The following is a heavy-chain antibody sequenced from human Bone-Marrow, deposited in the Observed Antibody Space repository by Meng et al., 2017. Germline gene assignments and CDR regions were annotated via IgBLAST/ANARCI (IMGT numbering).Heavy chain of an antibody. J-gene: IGHJ5*02. CDR3: ARRPGHSSSWHRLPEGKFDP. CDR1: WWSFSGYY. V-gene: IGHV4-34*01. Sequence: QVPLQECGAGLLSPSETLSLPCAVYWWSFSGYYWSWIRQTPGKGLEGIGEINHSGSTNYNPSLKSRVTISVDTSKNQFSLKLSSVTAADTAVYYCARRPGHSSSWHRLPEGKFDPWGQGTLVTVSS. CDR2: INHSGST. D-gene: IGHD6-13*01.